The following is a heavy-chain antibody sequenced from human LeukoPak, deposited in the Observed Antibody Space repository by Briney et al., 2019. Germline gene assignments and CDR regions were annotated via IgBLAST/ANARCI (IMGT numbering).Heavy chain of an antibody. CDR1: LGSHLSSTHY. J-gene: IGHJ4*02. CDR3: SRYVIAEAGENFDY. V-gene: IGHV4-39*01. CDR2: IHYTGTI. Sequence: SGSLSLTPVFCLGSHLSSTHYWGWIRQPPGKGLEWIRTIHYTGTIYNKPPLKSHFTLPVDTPKNQCSLKGNSVTSADTAVFYCSRYVIAEAGENFDYWGQGTLVTVSS. D-gene: IGHD6-19*01.